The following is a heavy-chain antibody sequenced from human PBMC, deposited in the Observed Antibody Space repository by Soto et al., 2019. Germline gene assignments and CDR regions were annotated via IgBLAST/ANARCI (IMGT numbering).Heavy chain of an antibody. CDR1: GFTFSHYA. CDR3: AKDGSHNFDY. Sequence: QVQLVESGGGVVQPGRSLRLSCAASGFTFSHYAMHWVRQAPGKGLEWVALMSYAGSNEYYADSVKGRFTISRDNSKNTRYLQMNSLRAEDTAGYYCAKDGSHNFDYWGQGTLVTVSS. V-gene: IGHV3-30*18. J-gene: IGHJ4*02. D-gene: IGHD1-26*01. CDR2: MSYAGSNE.